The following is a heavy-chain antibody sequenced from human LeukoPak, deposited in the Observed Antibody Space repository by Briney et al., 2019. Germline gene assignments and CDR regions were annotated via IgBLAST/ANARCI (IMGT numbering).Heavy chain of an antibody. CDR3: ARGISNGWRFWFDY. CDR1: GFTFSSYS. Sequence: GGSLRLSCAASGFTFSSYSMNWVRQAPGKGLEWVSSVSSSSSYIYYADSVKGRFTISRDNAKNSLYLQMNSLRAEDTAVYYCARGISNGWRFWFDYWGQGTLVTVSS. J-gene: IGHJ5*01. D-gene: IGHD6-19*01. V-gene: IGHV3-21*01. CDR2: VSSSSSYI.